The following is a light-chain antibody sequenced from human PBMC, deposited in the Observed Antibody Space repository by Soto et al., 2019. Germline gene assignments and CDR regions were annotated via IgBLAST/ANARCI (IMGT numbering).Light chain of an antibody. CDR2: WAS. V-gene: IGKV4-1*01. CDR3: QQYYSIPYT. Sequence: DIVMTQSPDSLAVSLGERATINCKSSQSVLYSSNNKNYLTWYQQKPGQPPKILIYWASAREPGVLDRFSGSGCGPDFTLTISSLKAEDVAVYYCQQYYSIPYTFGQGTKLEIK. CDR1: QSVLYSSNNKNY. J-gene: IGKJ2*01.